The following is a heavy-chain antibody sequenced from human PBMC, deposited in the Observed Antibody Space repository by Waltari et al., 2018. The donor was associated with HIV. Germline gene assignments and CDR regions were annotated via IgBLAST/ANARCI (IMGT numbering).Heavy chain of an antibody. Sequence: EVQLVESGGGLVQPGRSLRLSCAASGFTFDDYAMHWVRQAPGKGLEWVSGISWNSGSIGYADSVKGRFTISRDNAKNSLYLQMNSLRAEDTALYYCAKDIGTGTPDYWGQGTLVTVSS. CDR2: ISWNSGSI. V-gene: IGHV3-9*01. D-gene: IGHD1-7*01. J-gene: IGHJ4*02. CDR3: AKDIGTGTPDY. CDR1: GFTFDDYA.